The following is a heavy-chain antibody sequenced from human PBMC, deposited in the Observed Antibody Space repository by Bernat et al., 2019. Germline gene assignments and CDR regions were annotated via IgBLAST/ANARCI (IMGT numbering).Heavy chain of an antibody. D-gene: IGHD1-1*01. Sequence: QVQLVQSGAEMKKPGSSVKVSCKASGGTFSSYAISWVRQAPGQGLEWMGGIIPIFGTTNYAQKFQGRVTITADESTSTAYMELSSLRSEDTAVYYCAREFRGSWNPSDDAFDIWGQGTMVTVSS. J-gene: IGHJ3*02. CDR1: GGTFSSYA. CDR3: AREFRGSWNPSDDAFDI. CDR2: IIPIFGTT. V-gene: IGHV1-69*01.